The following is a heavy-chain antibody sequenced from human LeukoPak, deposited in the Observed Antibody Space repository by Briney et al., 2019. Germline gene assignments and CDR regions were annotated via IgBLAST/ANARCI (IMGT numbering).Heavy chain of an antibody. CDR2: ISSSSSYI. CDR1: GFTFSSYS. D-gene: IGHD4-11*01. V-gene: IGHV3-21*01. CDR3: ARDPHDYIGP. Sequence: GGSLRLSCAASGFTFSSYSMNWVRQAPGTGLEWVSSISSSSSYIYYAGSVKGRFTISRDNAKNSLYLQMNSLRAEDTAVYYCARDPHDYIGPWGQGTLVTVSS. J-gene: IGHJ5*02.